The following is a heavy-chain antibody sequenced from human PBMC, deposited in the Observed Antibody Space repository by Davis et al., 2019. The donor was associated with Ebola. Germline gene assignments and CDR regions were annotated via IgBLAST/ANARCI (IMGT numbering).Heavy chain of an antibody. Sequence: ASVKVSCKASGYTFTSYGISWVRQAPGQGLEWMGWISAYNGNTNYAQKLQGRVTMTTDTSTSTAYMDLSSLRSDDSAVYYCARLPVYSGTYYAFDYWSQGSLVTVSS. CDR3: ARLPVYSGTYYAFDY. CDR2: ISAYNGNT. D-gene: IGHD1-26*01. V-gene: IGHV1-18*01. CDR1: GYTFTSYG. J-gene: IGHJ4*02.